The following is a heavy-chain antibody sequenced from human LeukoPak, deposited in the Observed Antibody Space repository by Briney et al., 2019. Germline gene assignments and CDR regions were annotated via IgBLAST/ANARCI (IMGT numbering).Heavy chain of an antibody. V-gene: IGHV3-23*01. D-gene: IGHD6-6*01. CDR2: IPSTGSDT. CDR3: AKGVAARGRPLFDP. Sequence: PGGSMRLSCAASGFTFTTYAMSWVRQIPGKGLEWVSGIPSTGSDTYYADSVKGRFTISRDNSKNTLYLQMNSLRVEDTALYYCAKGVAARGRPLFDPWGQGTLVTVAS. J-gene: IGHJ5*02. CDR1: GFTFTTYA.